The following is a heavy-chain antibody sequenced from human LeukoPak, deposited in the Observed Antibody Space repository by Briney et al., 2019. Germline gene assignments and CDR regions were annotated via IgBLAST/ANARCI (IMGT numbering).Heavy chain of an antibody. D-gene: IGHD6-13*01. CDR3: ARIAAEDIFDY. J-gene: IGHJ4*02. V-gene: IGHV1-8*01. CDR1: VYTFTSYD. Sequence: ASVTVSCTASVYTFTSYDINWVRQATGQGLEWMGWMNPNSGNTGYAQKFQGRVTMTRNTSISTAYMELSSLRSEDTAVYYCARIAAEDIFDYWGQGTLVTVSS. CDR2: MNPNSGNT.